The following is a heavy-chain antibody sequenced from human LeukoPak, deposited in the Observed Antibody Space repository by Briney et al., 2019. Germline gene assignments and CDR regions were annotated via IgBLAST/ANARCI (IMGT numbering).Heavy chain of an antibody. CDR3: ARILYYYDSRGHNDAFDI. CDR1: GGSISSGPYY. D-gene: IGHD3-22*01. CDR2: IYTSGST. V-gene: IGHV4-61*02. J-gene: IGHJ3*02. Sequence: RASETLSLTCSVSGGSISSGPYYWSWIRQPAGKGLEWIGRIYTSGSTNYNPSLKSRITISVDTSKNQFSLKLSSVTAADTAVYYCARILYYYDSRGHNDAFDIWGQATMVTVSA.